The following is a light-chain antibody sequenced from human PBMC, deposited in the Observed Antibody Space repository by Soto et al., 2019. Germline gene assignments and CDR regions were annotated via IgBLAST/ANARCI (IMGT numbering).Light chain of an antibody. CDR2: EVT. V-gene: IGLV2-8*01. CDR1: SSDVGNYNY. CDR3: SSYAGSKTL. Sequence: QSALTQPPSASGSPEQSVTISCTGTSSDVGNYNYVSWYQQHPGKAPKLMIYEVTKRPSGVPDRFSGSKSGNTASLTVSGLQAEDEADYYSSSYAGSKTLFGGGTKLSVL. J-gene: IGLJ3*02.